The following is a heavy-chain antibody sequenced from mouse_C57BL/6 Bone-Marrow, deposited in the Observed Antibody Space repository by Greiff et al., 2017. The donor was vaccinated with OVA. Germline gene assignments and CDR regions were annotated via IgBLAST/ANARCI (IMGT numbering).Heavy chain of an antibody. CDR2: IWRGGST. Sequence: QVQLQQSGPGLVQPSQSLSITCTASGFSLTSYGVHWVRQSPGKGLEWLGVIWRGGSTDYNAAVLSSLSITKDNSKSQVFVQMSRLQADDSAIYYCAKGGYVSSFDVWGTGTTVTVSS. V-gene: IGHV2-5*01. J-gene: IGHJ1*03. CDR1: GFSLTSYG. D-gene: IGHD1-1*01. CDR3: AKGGYVSSFDV.